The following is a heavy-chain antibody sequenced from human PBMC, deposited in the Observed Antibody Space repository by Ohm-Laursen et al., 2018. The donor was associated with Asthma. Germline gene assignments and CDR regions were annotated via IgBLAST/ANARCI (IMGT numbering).Heavy chain of an antibody. Sequence: SSVKVSCKASGGTFSSYAISWVRQAPGQGLEWMGGIIPIFGTANYAQKFQGRVTITADESTSTAYMELSSLRSEDTAVYYCARPKSSSSPYYYYGMDVWGQGTTVTVSS. V-gene: IGHV1-69*01. CDR3: ARPKSSSSPYYYYGMDV. CDR2: IIPIFGTA. D-gene: IGHD6-6*01. CDR1: GGTFSSYA. J-gene: IGHJ6*02.